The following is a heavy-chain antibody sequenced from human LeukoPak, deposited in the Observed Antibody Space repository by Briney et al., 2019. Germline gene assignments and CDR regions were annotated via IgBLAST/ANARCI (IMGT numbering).Heavy chain of an antibody. J-gene: IGHJ4*02. D-gene: IGHD1-26*01. CDR1: GGSIRGYY. CDR3: ARAVSIVGATTPLYYFDY. CDR2: IYSSGST. V-gene: IGHV4-59*01. Sequence: SETLSLTCNVSGGSIRGYYWSWIRQPPGKGLEWIGYIYSSGSTNYNPSLKSRVTMSVDTSKNQFSLKVSSVTAADTAVYYCARAVSIVGATTPLYYFDYWGQGTLVTVSS.